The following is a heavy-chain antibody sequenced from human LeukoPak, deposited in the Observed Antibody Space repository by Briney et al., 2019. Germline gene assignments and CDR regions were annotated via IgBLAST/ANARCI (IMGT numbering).Heavy chain of an antibody. CDR3: AKDELNYYGSGSYARY. V-gene: IGHV3-48*03. CDR2: ISSSGSTI. Sequence: GGSLRLSCAASGFTFSSYEMNWVRQAPGKGLEWVSYISSSGSTIYYADSVKGRFTISRDNAKNSLYLQMNSLRAEDTAVYYCAKDELNYYGSGSYARYWGQGTLVTVSS. J-gene: IGHJ4*02. CDR1: GFTFSSYE. D-gene: IGHD3-10*01.